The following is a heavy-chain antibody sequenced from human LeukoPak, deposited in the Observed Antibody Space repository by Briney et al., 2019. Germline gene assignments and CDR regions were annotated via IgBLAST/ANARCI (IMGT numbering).Heavy chain of an antibody. CDR3: ARDREWELPGDYYYYMDV. CDR1: GYTFTGYY. CDR2: INPNSGGT. J-gene: IGHJ6*03. V-gene: IGHV1-2*02. D-gene: IGHD1-26*01. Sequence: ASVKVSCKASGYTFTGYYLHWVRQAPGQGLEWMGWINPNSGGTNSAQKFQGRVTMTRDTSISTAYMELSRLRSDDTAVYYCARDREWELPGDYYYYMDVWGKGTTVTVSS.